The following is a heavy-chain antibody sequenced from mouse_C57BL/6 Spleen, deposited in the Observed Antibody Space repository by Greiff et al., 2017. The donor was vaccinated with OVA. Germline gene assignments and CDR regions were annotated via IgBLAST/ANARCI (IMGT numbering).Heavy chain of an antibody. J-gene: IGHJ1*03. Sequence: QVQLKESGPGLVQPSQSLSITCTVSGFSLTSYGVHWVRQSPGKGLEWLGVIWSGGSTDYNAAFISRLSISKDNSKSQVFFKMNSLQADDTAIYYCARNNYGRGRYWYFDVWGTGTTVTVSS. V-gene: IGHV2-2*01. CDR2: IWSGGST. D-gene: IGHD1-1*01. CDR3: ARNNYGRGRYWYFDV. CDR1: GFSLTSYG.